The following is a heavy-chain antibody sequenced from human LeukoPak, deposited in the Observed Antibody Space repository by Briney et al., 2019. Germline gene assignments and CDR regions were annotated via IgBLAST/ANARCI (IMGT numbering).Heavy chain of an antibody. V-gene: IGHV4-39*07. D-gene: IGHD1-26*01. J-gene: IGHJ3*02. CDR2: IYYSGST. CDR3: AREFPRPRRVGAFDI. Sequence: SETLSLTCTVSGGSISSSSYYWGWIRQPPGKGLEWIGSIYYSGSTYYNPSLRSRVTISVDMSKNQFSLKLSSVTAADTAVYYCAREFPRPRRVGAFDIWGQGTMVTVSS. CDR1: GGSISSSSYY.